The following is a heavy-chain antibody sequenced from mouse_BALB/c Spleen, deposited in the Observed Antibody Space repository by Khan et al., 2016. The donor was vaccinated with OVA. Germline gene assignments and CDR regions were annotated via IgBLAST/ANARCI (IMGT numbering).Heavy chain of an antibody. Sequence: EVELVESGAELVKPGASVKLSCTASGFNIKDTYMHWVKQRPEQGLEWIGRNDPANGNTKYDTTFQGKATITADTSSNTAYLQLSILTSEGTAVYYCATYFFGSSRYFDYWGQGTTLTVSS. CDR3: ATYFFGSSRYFDY. CDR2: NDPANGNT. J-gene: IGHJ2*01. V-gene: IGHV14-3*02. CDR1: GFNIKDTY. D-gene: IGHD1-1*01.